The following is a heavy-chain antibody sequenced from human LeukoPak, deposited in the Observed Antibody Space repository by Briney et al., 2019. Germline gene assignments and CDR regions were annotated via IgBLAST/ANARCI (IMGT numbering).Heavy chain of an antibody. Sequence: GGSLRLSCAASGFTFSRYSVNWVRQAPGKGLEWVSCISDSSRHIYYADSVKGRFSISRDNAKSSASLQMNSLRVDDTAVYYCARAYTNGDYLDYWGQGTLVTVSS. CDR1: GFTFSRYS. J-gene: IGHJ4*02. D-gene: IGHD4-17*01. CDR3: ARAYTNGDYLDY. V-gene: IGHV3-21*01. CDR2: ISDSSRHI.